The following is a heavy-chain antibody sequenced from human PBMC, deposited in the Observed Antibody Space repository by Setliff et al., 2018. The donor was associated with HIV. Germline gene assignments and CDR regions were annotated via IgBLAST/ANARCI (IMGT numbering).Heavy chain of an antibody. D-gene: IGHD6-13*01. V-gene: IGHV1-18*04. J-gene: IGHJ4*02. Sequence: ASVKVSCKASGYTFSGYYLHWVRQAPGLGLEWMGWISGYNAKTDFAQKFRDRVSVTTDSSASTVYMEVMRLTSDDTAVYYCAREGVATPDEEGYYFDQWGQGTLVTVSS. CDR1: GYTFSGYY. CDR2: ISGYNAKT. CDR3: AREGVATPDEEGYYFDQ.